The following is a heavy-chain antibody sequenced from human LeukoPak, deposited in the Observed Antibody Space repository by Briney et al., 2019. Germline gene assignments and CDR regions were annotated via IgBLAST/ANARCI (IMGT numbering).Heavy chain of an antibody. Sequence: ASVKVSCKASGYTFTGYYMHWVRQAPGKGLEWMGGFDPEDGETIYAQKFQGRVTMTEDTSTDTAYMELSSLRSEDTAVYYCATGIALNLNWFDPWGQGTLVTVSS. CDR2: FDPEDGET. CDR1: GYTFTGYY. J-gene: IGHJ5*02. V-gene: IGHV1-24*01. D-gene: IGHD1-14*01. CDR3: ATGIALNLNWFDP.